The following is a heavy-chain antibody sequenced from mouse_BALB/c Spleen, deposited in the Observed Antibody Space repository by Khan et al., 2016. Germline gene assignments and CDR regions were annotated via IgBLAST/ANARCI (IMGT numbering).Heavy chain of an antibody. Sequence: QVQLQQSGAELAKPGASVKMSCKASGYTFTSYWMHWVKQRPGQGLEWIGYINPSTGYTESNQKFKDKATLTADKSASTAYKQLSSLTSEDSAVYYCASSSLDYWGQGTTLTVSS. V-gene: IGHV1-7*01. CDR3: ASSSLDY. D-gene: IGHD1-1*01. CDR2: INPSTGYT. CDR1: GYTFTSYW. J-gene: IGHJ2*01.